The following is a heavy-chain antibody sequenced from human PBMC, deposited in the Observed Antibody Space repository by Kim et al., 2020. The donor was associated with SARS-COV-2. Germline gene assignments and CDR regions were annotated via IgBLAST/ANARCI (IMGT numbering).Heavy chain of an antibody. V-gene: IGHV3-23*01. CDR2: ISGSGGST. D-gene: IGHD3-22*01. Sequence: GGSLRLSCAASGFTFSSYAMSWVRQAPGKGLEWVSAISGSGGSTYYADSVKGRFTISRDNSKNTLYLQMNSLRAEDTAVYYCAKDGEEGIYYYDSSGREYYFVYWGQGALVTVSS. CDR1: GFTFSSYA. CDR3: AKDGEEGIYYYDSSGREYYFVY. J-gene: IGHJ4*02.